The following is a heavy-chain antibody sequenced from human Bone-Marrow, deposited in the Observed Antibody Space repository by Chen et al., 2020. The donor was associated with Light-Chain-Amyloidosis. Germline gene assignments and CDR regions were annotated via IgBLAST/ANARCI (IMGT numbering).Heavy chain of an antibody. J-gene: IGHJ5*01. CDR1: GFTLSTYG. CDR3: AKGTNGWYGGSFDS. V-gene: IGHV3-30*18. Sequence: QVRLVESGGGVVRPGMSLRLSCAASGFTLSTYGMHWVRQVPGKGLEWVAMISYDGGIRNYEESVKGRFTISRDNRRNILYLQMNSLRSEDTALYHCAKGTNGWYGGSFDSWGHGTLVTVSS. CDR2: ISYDGGIR. D-gene: IGHD2-8*01.